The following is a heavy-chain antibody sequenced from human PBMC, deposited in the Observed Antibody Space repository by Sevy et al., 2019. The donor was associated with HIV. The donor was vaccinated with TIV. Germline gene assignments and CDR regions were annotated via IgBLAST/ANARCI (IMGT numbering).Heavy chain of an antibody. CDR2: IYSGGST. CDR3: ASTSCSGGSCYSLIDA. D-gene: IGHD2-15*01. CDR1: GFTVSGNY. Sequence: GGSLRLSCAASGFTVSGNYMSWVRQAPGKGLEWVSVIYSGGSTYYADSVKGRFTISRDTSKTTLYLQMNSLGFEDTAVYYCASTSCSGGSCYSLIDAWGQGTLVTVSS. V-gene: IGHV3-66*02. J-gene: IGHJ4*02.